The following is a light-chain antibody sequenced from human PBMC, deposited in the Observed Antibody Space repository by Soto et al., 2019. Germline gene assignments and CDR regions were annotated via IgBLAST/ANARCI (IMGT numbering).Light chain of an antibody. Sequence: EIVLSQSPATLSLSPGERATLSCRASQSVNDFLAWYQQRPGQAPRLLIYNASNRASGIPVRCSGRRSGTDFTLTISSLEPEDSGVYYCQQLNNWPGTFGQGTKVEIK. CDR3: QQLNNWPGT. V-gene: IGKV3-11*01. CDR2: NAS. J-gene: IGKJ1*01. CDR1: QSVNDF.